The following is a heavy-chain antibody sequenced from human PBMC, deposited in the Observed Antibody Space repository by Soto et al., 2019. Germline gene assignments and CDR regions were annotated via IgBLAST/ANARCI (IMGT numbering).Heavy chain of an antibody. Sequence: PSEPLSHTCHVSDASICTYYWKWIRQSPGKGLEWIGYISDGGSTNYNPSLESRVTISVDASKQQFSLKLTSVTAADTALYYCAAGTLGAVWTPLDDWGQGILVTVS. D-gene: IGHD3-16*01. V-gene: IGHV4-59*12. CDR1: DASICTYY. CDR2: ISDGGST. CDR3: AAGTLGAVWTPLDD. J-gene: IGHJ4*02.